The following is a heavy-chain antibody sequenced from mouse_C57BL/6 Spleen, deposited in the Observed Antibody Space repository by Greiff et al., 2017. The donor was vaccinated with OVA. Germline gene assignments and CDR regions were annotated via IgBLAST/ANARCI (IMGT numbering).Heavy chain of an antibody. J-gene: IGHJ4*01. Sequence: QVQLQQPGAELVKPGASVKMSCKASGYTFTSYWITWVKQRPGQGLEWIGDIYPGSGSTNYNEKFKSKATLTVDTSSSPAYMQLSSLTSEDSAVYYCATRGNYVAMDYWGQGTSVTVSS. CDR1: GYTFTSYW. CDR2: IYPGSGST. D-gene: IGHD2-1*01. CDR3: ATRGNYVAMDY. V-gene: IGHV1-55*01.